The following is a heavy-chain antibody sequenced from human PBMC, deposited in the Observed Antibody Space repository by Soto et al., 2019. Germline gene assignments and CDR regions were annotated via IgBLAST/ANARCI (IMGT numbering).Heavy chain of an antibody. Sequence: GGSLRLSCVASGFSLSDYAVNWVRQAPGKGLEWVSFISSDSRTIYYADSVEGRFTVSRDNARNTLSLQMDSLRDEDAAVYYCAKDRGYDYIWGSYRPDAFDIWGQGTMVTVSS. CDR1: GFSLSDYA. V-gene: IGHV3-48*02. CDR3: AKDRGYDYIWGSYRPDAFDI. CDR2: ISSDSRTI. J-gene: IGHJ3*02. D-gene: IGHD3-16*02.